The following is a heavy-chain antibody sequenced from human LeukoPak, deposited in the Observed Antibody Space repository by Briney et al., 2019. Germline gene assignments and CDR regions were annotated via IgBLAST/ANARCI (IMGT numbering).Heavy chain of an antibody. CDR2: ISNSGGST. J-gene: IGHJ4*02. D-gene: IGHD6-6*01. V-gene: IGHV3-23*01. CDR1: GFTFSSYA. Sequence: GGSLRLSCAASGFTFSSYAMNWVRQAPGKGPEWVSGISNSGGSTYYADSVKGRFTNSRDNSKNTLYLQMNSLRAEDTAVYYCAKETSSSFDYWGQGTLVTVSS. CDR3: AKETSSSFDY.